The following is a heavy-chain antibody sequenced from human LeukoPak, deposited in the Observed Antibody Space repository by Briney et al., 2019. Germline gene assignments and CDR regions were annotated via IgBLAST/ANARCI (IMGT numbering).Heavy chain of an antibody. V-gene: IGHV3-53*01. CDR3: ARLVGSYWYFDL. J-gene: IGHJ2*01. Sequence: GGSLRLSCAASEFTVSSNYMSWVRQAPGKGLEWVSLIYSGGSTYYADSVKGRFTISRDNSKNTLYLQMNSLRVEYTAVYYCARLVGSYWYFDLWGRGTLVTVSS. CDR2: IYSGGST. D-gene: IGHD6-6*01. CDR1: EFTVSSNY.